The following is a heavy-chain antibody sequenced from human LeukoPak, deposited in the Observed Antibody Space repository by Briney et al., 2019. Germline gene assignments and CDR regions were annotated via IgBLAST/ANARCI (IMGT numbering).Heavy chain of an antibody. Sequence: SETLSLTCTVSGGSISSYYWSWIRQPPGKGLEWIGYIYYSGSTNYNPSLKSRVTISVDTSKNQFSLKLSSVTAADTAVYYCASRTYHDAFDIWGRGTMVTVSS. D-gene: IGHD3-16*02. V-gene: IGHV4-59*08. J-gene: IGHJ3*02. CDR3: ASRTYHDAFDI. CDR2: IYYSGST. CDR1: GGSISSYY.